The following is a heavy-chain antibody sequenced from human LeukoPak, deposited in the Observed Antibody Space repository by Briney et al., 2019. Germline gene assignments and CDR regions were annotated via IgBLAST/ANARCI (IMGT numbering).Heavy chain of an antibody. CDR3: ARDQGGISYGYDS. V-gene: IGHV3-7*01. D-gene: IGHD5-18*01. CDR2: INQDGTEK. CDR1: GFTFSSYW. J-gene: IGHJ4*02. Sequence: SGGSLRLSCAASGFTFSSYWMSWVRQAPGKGLEWVANINQDGTEKYYVDSVKGRFTISRDNAKNSLYLQMNSLRAEDTAVYYCARDQGGISYGYDSWGQGTLVTVSS.